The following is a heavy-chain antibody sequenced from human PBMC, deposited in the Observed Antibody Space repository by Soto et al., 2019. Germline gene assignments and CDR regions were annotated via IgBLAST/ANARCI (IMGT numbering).Heavy chain of an antibody. CDR3: VREDILGVRSFDY. CDR1: GFTFSGYS. Sequence: GGSLRLSCAASGFTFSGYSVNWVRQAPGKGLEWVSYISSGSKTIYYAESVKGRFTVSRDNARNSQYLQMNSRRDEDTAVYYCVREDILGVRSFDYWGQGTLVTVSS. D-gene: IGHD3-9*01. V-gene: IGHV3-48*02. CDR2: ISSGSKTI. J-gene: IGHJ4*02.